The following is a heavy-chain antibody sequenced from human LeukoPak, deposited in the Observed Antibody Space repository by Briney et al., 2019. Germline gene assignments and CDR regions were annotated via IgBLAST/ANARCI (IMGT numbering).Heavy chain of an antibody. D-gene: IGHD6-13*01. CDR2: IYTSGST. CDR1: GGSISSGSYY. CDR3: ARGTSSWYPYWFDP. J-gene: IGHJ5*02. Sequence: PSETLSLTCTVSGGSISSGSYYWSWIRQPAGKGLEWIGRIYTSGSTNYNPSLKRRVTISVDTSKNQFSLKLSSVTAADTAVYYCARGTSSWYPYWFDPWGQGTLVTVSS. V-gene: IGHV4-61*02.